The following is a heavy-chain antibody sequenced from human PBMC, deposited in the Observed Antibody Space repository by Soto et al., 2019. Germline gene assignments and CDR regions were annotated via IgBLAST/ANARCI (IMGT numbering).Heavy chain of an antibody. CDR1: GGTLSSHA. D-gene: IGHD3-16*01. V-gene: IGHV1-69*01. CDR2: IMPIFGTA. Sequence: QVQLVQSGTEVKKPGSSVKVSCKASGGTLSSHAISWVRQAPGQGLEWMGAIMPIFGTANHAQKFQGRVTITADEYTSTASMELSSLRSEDTAVYYCASHVIGVVAPPLYGMDVWGQGTTVTVSS. J-gene: IGHJ6*02. CDR3: ASHVIGVVAPPLYGMDV.